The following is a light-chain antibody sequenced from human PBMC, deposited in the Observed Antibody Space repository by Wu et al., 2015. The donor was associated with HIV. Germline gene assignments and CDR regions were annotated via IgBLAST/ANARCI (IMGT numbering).Light chain of an antibody. CDR2: GAS. J-gene: IGKJ1*01. CDR1: QSVSSSY. Sequence: EIVLTQSPGTLSLSPGERATLSCRASQSVSSSYLAWYQQKPGQAPRLLIYGASTRATGIPARFSGSGSGTEFTLTISSMQSEDFAVYYCQQYNNWPPGRTFGQGTKVEIK. CDR3: QQYNNWPPGRT. V-gene: IGKV3-15*01.